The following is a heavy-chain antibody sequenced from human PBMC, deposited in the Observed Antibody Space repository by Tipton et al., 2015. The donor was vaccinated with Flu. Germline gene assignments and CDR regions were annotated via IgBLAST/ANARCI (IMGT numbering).Heavy chain of an antibody. CDR3: ASTGADSGGWYTDY. J-gene: IGHJ4*02. Sequence: QLVQSGAEVKKPGASVKVSCKASGYTFTGYYVHWVRQAPGQGLEWMGWTNPNNGGTGYAQKFQGRVTMTSDTSISTVYMGLSRLRSDDTAVYFCASTGADSGGWYTDYWGQGTLVIVSS. V-gene: IGHV1-2*02. CDR2: TNPNNGGT. CDR1: GYTFTGYY. D-gene: IGHD6-19*01.